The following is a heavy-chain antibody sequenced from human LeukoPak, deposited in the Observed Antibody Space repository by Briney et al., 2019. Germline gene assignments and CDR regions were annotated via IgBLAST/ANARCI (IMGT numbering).Heavy chain of an antibody. J-gene: IGHJ4*02. CDR1: GGSISSSSYY. CDR3: ARETGSLVSAAIILEGYFDY. D-gene: IGHD2-2*02. CDR2: IYYSGST. V-gene: IGHV4-39*02. Sequence: SSETLSLTCTVSGGSISSSSYYWGWIRQPPGKGLEWIGSIYYSGSTYYNPSLKSRVTISVDTSKNQFSLKLSSVTAADTAVYYCARETGSLVSAAIILEGYFDYWGQGTLVTVSS.